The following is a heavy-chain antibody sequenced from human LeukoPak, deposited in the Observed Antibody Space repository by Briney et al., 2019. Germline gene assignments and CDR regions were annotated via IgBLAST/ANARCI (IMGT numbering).Heavy chain of an antibody. D-gene: IGHD4-23*01. V-gene: IGHV3-23*01. CDR1: GFTFSSYS. Sequence: AGGSLRLSCAASGFTFSSYSMNWVRQAPGKGLDWVSSITANGDRTYYADSVTGRFTISRDNSKNTLYLQMNSLRAEDTAVYYCAKASTVVTPGGDCWGQGTLVTVSS. J-gene: IGHJ4*02. CDR3: AKASTVVTPGGDC. CDR2: ITANGDRT.